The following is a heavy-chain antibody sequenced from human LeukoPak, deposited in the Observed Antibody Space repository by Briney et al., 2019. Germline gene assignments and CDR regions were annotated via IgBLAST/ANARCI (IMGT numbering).Heavy chain of an antibody. D-gene: IGHD3-16*01. CDR2: VSSDGSRT. Sequence: GGSLRLSCAASGVSFSTTWMHWVRQAPGKGLMWVSRVSSDGSRTYADSVKGRFTVSRDNNKDMVYLQMSSLRAEDTAVYYCATDGAYGLTHWGQGTLVTVSS. CDR1: GVSFSTTW. J-gene: IGHJ4*02. V-gene: IGHV3-74*01. CDR3: ATDGAYGLTH.